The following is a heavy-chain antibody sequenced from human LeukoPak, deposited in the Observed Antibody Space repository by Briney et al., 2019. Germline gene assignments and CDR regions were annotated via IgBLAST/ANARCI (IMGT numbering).Heavy chain of an antibody. CDR2: IYTSGST. V-gene: IGHV4-4*07. CDR1: GGSISSYY. D-gene: IGHD3-3*01. J-gene: IGHJ6*03. Sequence: PSETLSLTCTVSGGSISSYYWSWIRQPAGKGLEWIGRIYTSGSTNYNPSLKSRVTMSVDTSKNQFSQKLSSVTAADTAVYYCARDGYYDFWSGSYPYMDVWGKGTTVTVSS. CDR3: ARDGYYDFWSGSYPYMDV.